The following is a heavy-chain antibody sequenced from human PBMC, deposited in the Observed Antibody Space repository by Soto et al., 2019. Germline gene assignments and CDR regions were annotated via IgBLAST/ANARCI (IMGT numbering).Heavy chain of an antibody. CDR1: GCNFSSYS. CDR3: AKXNRYCSGANCFTFDY. V-gene: IGHV3-21*01. CDR2: ISSSSSYV. D-gene: IGHD2-15*01. Sequence: PGGSLRLPCAASGCNFSSYSMNWVRQAPGKGLEWVSSISSSSSYVYYADSVKGRFTISRDNAKNSLYLQMNSLTAEDTAVYYCAKXNRYCSGANCFTFDYWGLGTLVTVSS. J-gene: IGHJ4*02.